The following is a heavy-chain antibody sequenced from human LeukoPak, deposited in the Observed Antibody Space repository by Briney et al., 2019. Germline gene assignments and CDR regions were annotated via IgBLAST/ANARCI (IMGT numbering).Heavy chain of an antibody. V-gene: IGHV3-74*01. D-gene: IGHD6-6*01. CDR1: GFTFSSYW. J-gene: IGHJ3*01. CDR3: ARSSYSSSSSV. Sequence: GGSLRLSCAASGFTFSSYWMHWVRQAPGKGLVWVSRINSDGRSTSYADSVKGRFTISRDNAENTLYLQMNSLRAEDTAVYYCARSSYSSSSSVWGQGTMVTVSS. CDR2: INSDGRST.